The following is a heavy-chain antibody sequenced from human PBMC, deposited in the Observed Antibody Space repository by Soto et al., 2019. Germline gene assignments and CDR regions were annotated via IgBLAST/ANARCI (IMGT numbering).Heavy chain of an antibody. D-gene: IGHD2-15*01. J-gene: IGHJ4*02. Sequence: QVQLVQSGAEVKKPGSSVKVSCKASGGTFSSYAISWVRQAPGQGLEWMGGIIPIFGTANYAQKFQGRVTITADESTSTGYMELRRLGSGGKAVYYCGSAKDHGGPVGFFGFRGQGTLVT. CDR3: GSAKDHGGPVGFFGF. CDR2: IIPIFGTA. V-gene: IGHV1-69*01. CDR1: GGTFSSYA.